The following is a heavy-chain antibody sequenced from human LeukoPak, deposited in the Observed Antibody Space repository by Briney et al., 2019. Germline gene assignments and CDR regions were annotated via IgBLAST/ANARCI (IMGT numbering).Heavy chain of an antibody. Sequence: GASVKVSCKASGYTFTSYDINWVRQATGQGLEWMGWMNPNSGNTGYAQKFQGRVTITRNTSISTAYMELSSLRSEDTAVYYCARGRYGSGVNWFDPWGQGTLVTVSS. D-gene: IGHD3-10*01. V-gene: IGHV1-8*03. CDR2: MNPNSGNT. CDR3: ARGRYGSGVNWFDP. J-gene: IGHJ5*02. CDR1: GYTFTSYD.